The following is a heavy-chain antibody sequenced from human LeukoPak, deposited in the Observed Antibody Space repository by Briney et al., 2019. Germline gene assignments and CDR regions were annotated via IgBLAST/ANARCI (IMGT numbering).Heavy chain of an antibody. D-gene: IGHD7-27*01. CDR2: IYYSGST. CDR1: GGSISSGDYY. J-gene: IGHJ6*03. CDR3: ARSLGRGYYYYVDV. Sequence: SQTLSLTCTVSGGSISSGDYYWSWIRQSPGKGLEWIGYIYYSGSTYYNPSLKSRIIISADTSRNQFSLNLSSVTAADTAVYHCARSLGRGYYYYVDVWGKGTTVTVSS. V-gene: IGHV4-30-4*08.